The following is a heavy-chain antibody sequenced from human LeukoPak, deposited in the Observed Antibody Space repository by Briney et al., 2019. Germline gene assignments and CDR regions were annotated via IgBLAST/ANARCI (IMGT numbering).Heavy chain of an antibody. CDR3: ANTSRRPYYYDSSGYGPWAFDI. CDR2: ISSSGSTI. V-gene: IGHV3-48*03. CDR1: GFTFSSYE. J-gene: IGHJ3*02. D-gene: IGHD3-22*01. Sequence: PGGSLRLSCAASGFTFSSYEMNWVRQAPGKGLEWVSYISSSGSTIYYADSVKGRFTISRDNAKNSLYLQMNSLRAEDTAVYYCANTSRRPYYYDSSGYGPWAFDIWGQGTMVTVSS.